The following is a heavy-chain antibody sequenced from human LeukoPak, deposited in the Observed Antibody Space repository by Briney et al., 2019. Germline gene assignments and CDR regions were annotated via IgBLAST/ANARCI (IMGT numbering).Heavy chain of an antibody. D-gene: IGHD3-22*01. J-gene: IGHJ4*02. CDR3: ASGSSYDSSGRGFDY. V-gene: IGHV1-2*02. CDR2: INPNSGGT. CDR1: GNTFAGYY. Sequence: GASVKVSCKASGNTFAGYYVHWVRQAPGQGLGWMGWINPNSGGTNSAVKFQGRVTMTRDTSISTAYMELSRLRFDDTAVYYCASGSSYDSSGRGFDYWGQGTLVTVSS.